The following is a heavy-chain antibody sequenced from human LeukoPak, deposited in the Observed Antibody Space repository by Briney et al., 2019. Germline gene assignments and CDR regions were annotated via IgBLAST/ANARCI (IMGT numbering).Heavy chain of an antibody. D-gene: IGHD3-10*02. V-gene: IGHV3-7*01. CDR3: AELGITMIGGV. CDR1: GFTFSDCW. J-gene: IGHJ6*04. CDR2: INQDGSDE. Sequence: GGSLRLSCAASGFTFSDCWMTWVRQAPGKGLEWVANINQDGSDEYYVDSVRGRFTISRDNAKNSLNLQMNSLRAEDTAVYYCAELGITMIGGVWGKGTTVTISS.